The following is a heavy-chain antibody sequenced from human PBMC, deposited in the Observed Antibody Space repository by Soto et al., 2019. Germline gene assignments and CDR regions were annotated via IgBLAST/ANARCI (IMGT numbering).Heavy chain of an antibody. J-gene: IGHJ2*01. Sequence: EVQLLESGGGLVQPGGSLRLSCAASGFTFSSYAMSWVRQAPGKGLEWVSAISGSGGSTYYADSVKGRFTISRDNSKNTLYLQMNSLRAEDTAVYYCAREGREIFGVVIHRYWYFDLWGRGTLVTVSS. V-gene: IGHV3-23*01. CDR1: GFTFSSYA. CDR3: AREGREIFGVVIHRYWYFDL. CDR2: ISGSGGST. D-gene: IGHD3-3*01.